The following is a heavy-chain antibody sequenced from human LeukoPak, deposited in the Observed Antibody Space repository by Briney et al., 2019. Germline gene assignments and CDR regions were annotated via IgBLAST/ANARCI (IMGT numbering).Heavy chain of an antibody. CDR3: ARDGLLFYDIWTDYDYVDV. J-gene: IGHJ6*03. V-gene: IGHV1-69*13. Sequence: SVKVSCKASGGTFSSYAISWVGQAPGQGLEWMGGIIPIIGTANYAQRLQGRVTITADESTSTAYMELSSLRSEDTAVLYSARDGLLFYDIWTDYDYVDVWGKGITITISS. CDR1: GGTFSSYA. D-gene: IGHD3-9*01. CDR2: IIPIIGTA.